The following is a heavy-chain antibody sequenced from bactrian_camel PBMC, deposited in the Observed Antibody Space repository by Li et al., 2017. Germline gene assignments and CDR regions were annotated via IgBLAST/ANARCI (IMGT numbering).Heavy chain of an antibody. J-gene: IGHJ6*01. CDR3: ATPRPRALGGASYDVFGCGVGY. CDR2: IYINGGST. Sequence: QLVESGGGSVQAGGSLRLSCVASGNIHSSNCMGWIRQAPGKEREGVASIYINGGSTWYTDSVKGRFTISQDNAKNTVYLQMDNLAPEDTAMYYCATPRPRALGGASYDVFGCGVGYWGQGTQVTVS. V-gene: IGHV3S54*01. CDR1: GNIHSSNC. D-gene: IGHD2*01.